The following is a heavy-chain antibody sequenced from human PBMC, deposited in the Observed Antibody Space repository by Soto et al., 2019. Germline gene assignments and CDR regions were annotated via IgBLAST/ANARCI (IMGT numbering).Heavy chain of an antibody. CDR3: ARDRGSGYPRGRYYFDY. D-gene: IGHD3-22*01. J-gene: IGHJ4*02. CDR1: GGSISSGGYY. V-gene: IGHV4-31*03. Sequence: PSETLSLTCTVSGGSISSGGYYWSWIRQHPGKGLEWIGYIYYSGSTYYNPSLKSRVTISVDTSKNQFSLKLSSVTAADTAVYYCARDRGSGYPRGRYYFDYWGQGTLVTVSS. CDR2: IYYSGST.